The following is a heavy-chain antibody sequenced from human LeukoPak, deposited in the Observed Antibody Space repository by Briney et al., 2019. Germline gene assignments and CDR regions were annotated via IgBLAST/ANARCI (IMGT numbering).Heavy chain of an antibody. V-gene: IGHV3-21*04. J-gene: IGHJ6*03. CDR1: GFTLSSYS. CDR2: ISSSSSYI. CDR3: AKGGRAGGGITMIRGVRNYFYYMDV. Sequence: GGSLRLSCAVSGFTLSSYSMNWVRQAPGKGLEWVSSISSSSSYIYYAASVKGRFTISRDNSKNTLYLQMHSLRAEDTALYYCAKGGRAGGGITMIRGVRNYFYYMDVWGKGTTVTISS. D-gene: IGHD3-10*01.